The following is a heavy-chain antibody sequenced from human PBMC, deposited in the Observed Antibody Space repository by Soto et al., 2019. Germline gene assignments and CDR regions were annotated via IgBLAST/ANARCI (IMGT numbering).Heavy chain of an antibody. CDR3: ARTLRGLLWFGELFSGPPFPDYGMDV. CDR1: GYSFTSYW. D-gene: IGHD3-10*01. Sequence: PGESLKISYKGSGYSFTSYWIGWVLQMPGKGLEWMGIIYPGDSDTRYSPSFQGQVTISADKSISTAYLQWSSLKASDTAMYYCARTLRGLLWFGELFSGPPFPDYGMDVWGQGTTVTVSS. J-gene: IGHJ6*02. V-gene: IGHV5-51*01. CDR2: IYPGDSDT.